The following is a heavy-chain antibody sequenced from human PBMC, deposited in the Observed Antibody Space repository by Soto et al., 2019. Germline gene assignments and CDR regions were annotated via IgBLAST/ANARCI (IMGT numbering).Heavy chain of an antibody. CDR3: AKPPYCTNGVCYPRLDY. V-gene: IGHV3-23*01. CDR2: ISGSGGST. D-gene: IGHD2-8*01. Sequence: EVQLLESGGGLVQPGGSLRLSCAASGFTFSRYAMSWVRQAPEKGLEWVSAISGSGGSTYYADSVKGRFTISRDNSKNTLYLQMNSLRAEDTAVYYCAKPPYCTNGVCYPRLDYWGQGTLVTVSS. J-gene: IGHJ4*02. CDR1: GFTFSRYA.